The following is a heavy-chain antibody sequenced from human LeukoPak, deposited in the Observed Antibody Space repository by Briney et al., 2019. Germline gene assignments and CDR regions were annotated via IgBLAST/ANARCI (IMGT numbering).Heavy chain of an antibody. V-gene: IGHV3-74*01. J-gene: IGHJ4*02. CDR3: ARWGVHCSGGSCYLDY. CDR2: IHSDGSST. Sequence: PGRSLRLSCAASGFTFSSYWMHWVRQAPGKGLVWVSRIHSDGSSTSYADSVKGRFTISRDNAKNSLYLQMNSLRAEDTAVYYCARWGVHCSGGSCYLDYWGQGTLVTVSS. CDR1: GFTFSSYW. D-gene: IGHD2-15*01.